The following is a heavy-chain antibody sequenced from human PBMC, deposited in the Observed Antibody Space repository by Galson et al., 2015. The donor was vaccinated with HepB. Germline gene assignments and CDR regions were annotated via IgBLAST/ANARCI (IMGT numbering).Heavy chain of an antibody. CDR3: AKDWGYCTNGVCYRGLMNYYYYGMDV. V-gene: IGHV3-30*18. CDR2: ISYDGSNK. J-gene: IGHJ6*02. D-gene: IGHD2-8*01. Sequence: SLRLSCAASGFTFSRYGMHWVRQAPGKGLEWVAVISYDGSNKYYADSVKGRFTISRDNSKNTLYLQMNSLRAEDTAVYYCAKDWGYCTNGVCYRGLMNYYYYGMDVWGQGTTVTVSS. CDR1: GFTFSRYG.